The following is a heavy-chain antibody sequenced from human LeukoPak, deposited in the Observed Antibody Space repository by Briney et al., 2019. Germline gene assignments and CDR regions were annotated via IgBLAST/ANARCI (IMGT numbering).Heavy chain of an antibody. Sequence: ASVKVSCKASGYTFTGYYMHWVRQAPGQGLEWMGWINPNSGGTNYAQKFQGRVTMTRDTSISTAYMELSRLRSDDTAVYYCARQWFGELALEGYWGQGTLVTVSS. V-gene: IGHV1-2*02. J-gene: IGHJ4*02. D-gene: IGHD3-10*01. CDR3: ARQWFGELALEGY. CDR2: INPNSGGT. CDR1: GYTFTGYY.